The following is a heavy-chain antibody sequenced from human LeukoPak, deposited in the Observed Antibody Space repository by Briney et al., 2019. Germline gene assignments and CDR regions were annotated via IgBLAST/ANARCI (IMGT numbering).Heavy chain of an antibody. J-gene: IGHJ5*02. V-gene: IGHV1-18*01. CDR1: GYTFTSYG. Sequence: GASVKVSCKASGYTFTSYGISWVRQAPGQGLEWMGWISAYNGNTNYAQKLQGRVTMTTDISTSTAYMELRSLRSDDTAVYYCARGAEYCTNGVCYPNWFDPWGKGTLVTVSS. D-gene: IGHD2-8*01. CDR2: ISAYNGNT. CDR3: ARGAEYCTNGVCYPNWFDP.